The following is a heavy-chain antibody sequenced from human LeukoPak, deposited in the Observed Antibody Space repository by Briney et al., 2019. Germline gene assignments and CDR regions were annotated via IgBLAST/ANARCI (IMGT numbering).Heavy chain of an antibody. CDR1: GFTFSDYY. CDR2: ISSSGSTI. V-gene: IGHV3-11*01. CDR3: AKATRELDAFDI. Sequence: PGGSLRLSCAASGFTFSDYYMSWIRQAPGKGLEWVSYISSSGSTIYYADSVKGRFTISRDNAKNSLYLQMNSLRAEDMALYYCAKATRELDAFDIWGQGTMVTVSS. J-gene: IGHJ3*02. D-gene: IGHD3-10*01.